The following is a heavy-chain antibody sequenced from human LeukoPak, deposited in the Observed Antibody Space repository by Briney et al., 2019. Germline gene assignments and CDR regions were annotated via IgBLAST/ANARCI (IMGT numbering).Heavy chain of an antibody. V-gene: IGHV3-48*01. CDR3: ARREASH. J-gene: IGHJ4*02. CDR2: ISSSSSTI. D-gene: IGHD1-26*01. CDR1: GFTFSSYS. Sequence: GGSLRLSCAASGFTFSSYSMNWVRQAPGKGLEWVSYISSSSSTIYYADPVKGRFTISRDNAKNSLYLQMNSLRAEDTAVYYCARREASHWGQGTLVTVSS.